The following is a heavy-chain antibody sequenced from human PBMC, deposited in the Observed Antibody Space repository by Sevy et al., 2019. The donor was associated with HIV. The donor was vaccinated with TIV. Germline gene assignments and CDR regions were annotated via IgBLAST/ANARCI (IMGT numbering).Heavy chain of an antibody. Sequence: ASVKVSCKASGYTFTGYYMHWMRQAPGQGLEWMGWINPDSGDPTYAPKFQGRVTLTRDTSINTAYMDLRRLESDDTAVYYCVRDDRDGYFEHWGQGTLVTVSS. CDR1: GYTFTGYY. CDR2: INPDSGDP. CDR3: VRDDRDGYFEH. V-gene: IGHV1-2*02. J-gene: IGHJ4*02.